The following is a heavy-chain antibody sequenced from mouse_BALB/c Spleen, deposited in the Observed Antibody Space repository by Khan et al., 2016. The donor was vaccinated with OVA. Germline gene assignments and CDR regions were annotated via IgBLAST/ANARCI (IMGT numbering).Heavy chain of an antibody. D-gene: IGHD2-14*01. J-gene: IGHJ4*01. CDR1: GFSLSRYN. CDR3: ASAYYRYDGYYAMDY. V-gene: IGHV2-6-4*01. Sequence: QVQLKQSGPGLVAPSQSLYITCTVSGFSLSRYNIHWVRQPPGKGLEWLGMIWGGGGTDYYSTLKSRLSISKDNSKSQVFLKLNRLQADDTAMYYCASAYYRYDGYYAMDYWGQGTSVTVSS. CDR2: IWGGGGT.